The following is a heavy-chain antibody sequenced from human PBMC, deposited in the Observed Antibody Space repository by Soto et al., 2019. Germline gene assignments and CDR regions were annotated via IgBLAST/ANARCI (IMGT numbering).Heavy chain of an antibody. V-gene: IGHV4-39*01. J-gene: IGHJ3*02. Sequence: SETLSLTCTVSGDSISSSNSHWGWTRQPPGKGLEYIGSVYYGGAIFYSGNIYYNPSLKSRVTISVDTSKNQFSLRLSSVTAADTGVYYCVRYDRINMKPYSPEGFHIWGQGSMVTVSS. D-gene: IGHD3-3*02. CDR3: VRYDRINMKPYSPEGFHI. CDR1: GDSISSSNSH. CDR2: VYYGGAIFYSGNI.